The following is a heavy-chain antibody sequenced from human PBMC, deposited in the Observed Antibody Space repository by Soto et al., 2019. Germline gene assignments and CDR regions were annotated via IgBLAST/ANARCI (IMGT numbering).Heavy chain of an antibody. V-gene: IGHV4-31*03. D-gene: IGHD2-21*02. CDR2: IYYSGST. CDR1: GGSISSGGHY. Sequence: QVQLQESGPGLVKPSQTLSLTCTVSGGSISSGGHYWSWIRQHPGKGLEWIGYIYYSGSTYYNPSLKSRVTIAVDTSKKQLSLRLSSVTAADTAVYYCARGDPSGGNYFDYWGQGTLVTVSS. J-gene: IGHJ4*02. CDR3: ARGDPSGGNYFDY.